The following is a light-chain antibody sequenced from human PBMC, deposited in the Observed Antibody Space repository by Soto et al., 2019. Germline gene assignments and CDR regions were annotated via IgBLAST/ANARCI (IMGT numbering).Light chain of an antibody. CDR1: SSNIGSNT. V-gene: IGLV1-44*01. J-gene: IGLJ2*01. CDR3: AEWDDSLNGVV. Sequence: QSVLTQPPSASGTPGQRVTISCSGSSSNIGSNTVNWYQQLPGTAPKLLIYSNNQRPSGVPDRFSGSKSGTSGSLAISGLQSEDEADYYCAEWDDSLNGVVFGGGTKLTVL. CDR2: SNN.